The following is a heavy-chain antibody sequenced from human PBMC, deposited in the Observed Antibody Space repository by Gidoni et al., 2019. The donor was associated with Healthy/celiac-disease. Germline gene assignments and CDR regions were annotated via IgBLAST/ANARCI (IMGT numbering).Heavy chain of an antibody. Sequence: LVESGGGVVQPGRSLRLSCAASGFTFSSYAMHGVRQAPGKGLEWVAVISYDGSNKYYADSVKGRFTISRDNSKNTLYLQMNSLRSEDTAVYYCARDVLLWFGVLQEGPLNYYYYGMDVWGQGTTVTVSS. V-gene: IGHV3-30-3*01. D-gene: IGHD3-10*01. CDR3: ARDVLLWFGVLQEGPLNYYYYGMDV. CDR1: GFTFSSYA. CDR2: ISYDGSNK. J-gene: IGHJ6*02.